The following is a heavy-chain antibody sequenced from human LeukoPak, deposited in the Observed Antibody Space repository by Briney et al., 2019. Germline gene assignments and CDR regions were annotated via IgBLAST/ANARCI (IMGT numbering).Heavy chain of an antibody. CDR1: GYSFTSYW. CDR3: ARQYYYDSSGCYYYYYGMDV. CDR2: IYPGDSDT. V-gene: IGHV5-51*01. Sequence: GESLKISCKGSGYSFTSYWIGWVRQMPGKGLEWMGIIYPGDSDTRYSPSFQGQVTISADKSISTAYLQWSSLKASDTAMYYCARQYYYDSSGCYYYYYGMDVWGQGTTVTVSS. J-gene: IGHJ6*02. D-gene: IGHD3-22*01.